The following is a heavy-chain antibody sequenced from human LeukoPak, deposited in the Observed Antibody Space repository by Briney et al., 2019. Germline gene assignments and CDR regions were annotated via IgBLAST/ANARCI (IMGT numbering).Heavy chain of an antibody. CDR2: INSDGSAT. CDR1: GFTFSSYW. D-gene: IGHD6-13*01. Sequence: GGSLRLSCAASGFTFSSYWMSWVRQAPGKGLMWVSQINSDGSATSCADPVKGRCTISRDNAKNTLYLQMNSLRAEDTAVYYCARVSSSWYAGAFDIWGQGTMVTVSS. V-gene: IGHV3-74*01. J-gene: IGHJ3*02. CDR3: ARVSSSWYAGAFDI.